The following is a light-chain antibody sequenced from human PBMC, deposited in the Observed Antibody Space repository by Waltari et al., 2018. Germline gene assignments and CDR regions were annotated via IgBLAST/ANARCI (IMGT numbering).Light chain of an antibody. CDR2: EVI. V-gene: IGLV2-23*02. CDR3: CSYAGLGTYV. CDR1: TRDVGDYAI. Sequence: QSALTQPASVSGTPGPSLPISCTGTTRDVGDYAIFPWYQQHPGKTPKLLICEVIKRPSGVSSRFSGSKSGNTASLTISGLQAEDEADYYCCSYAGLGTYVFGSGTKVTVL. J-gene: IGLJ1*01.